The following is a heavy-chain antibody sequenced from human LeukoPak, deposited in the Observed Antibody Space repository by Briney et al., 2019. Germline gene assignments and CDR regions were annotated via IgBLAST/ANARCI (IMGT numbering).Heavy chain of an antibody. D-gene: IGHD5-24*01. CDR1: GGSISSGDYY. V-gene: IGHV4-61*08. Sequence: SETLSLTCTVSGGSISSGDYYWSWIRQPPGKGLEWIGYIYYSGSTNYNPSLKSRVTISVDTSKNQFSLKLSSVTAADTAVYYCARDFAGDGYNLSGYWGQGTLVTVSS. CDR3: ARDFAGDGYNLSGY. CDR2: IYYSGST. J-gene: IGHJ4*02.